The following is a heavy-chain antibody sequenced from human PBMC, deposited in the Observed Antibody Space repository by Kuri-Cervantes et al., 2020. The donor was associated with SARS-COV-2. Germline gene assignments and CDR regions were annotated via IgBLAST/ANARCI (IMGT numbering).Heavy chain of an antibody. J-gene: IGHJ5*02. CDR2: INPSGGST. Sequence: APVKVSCKASGYTFTSYYMHWVRQAPGQGLEWMGIINPSGGSTSYAQKFQGRVTMTRDTSTSTVYMELSSLRSEDTAVYYCARGGPNPIFGGVIRGDWFDPWGQGTLVTVSS. CDR3: ARGGPNPIFGGVIRGDWFDP. D-gene: IGHD3-3*01. CDR1: GYTFTSYY. V-gene: IGHV1-46*01.